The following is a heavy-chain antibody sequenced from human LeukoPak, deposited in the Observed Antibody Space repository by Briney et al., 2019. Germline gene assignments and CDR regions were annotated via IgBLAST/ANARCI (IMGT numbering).Heavy chain of an antibody. D-gene: IGHD3-22*01. Sequence: PSETLSLTCTVSGGSISSTIHTRNWIRQPAGKGLEWIGRIYNSDNTNYSPSLQSRITISVDTSKNQFSLKMSSVTAADTAVYYCAKGLYESSGRYYYHIDVWGKGTAVTIS. J-gene: IGHJ6*03. CDR2: IYNSDNT. CDR1: GGSISSTIHT. V-gene: IGHV4-61*02. CDR3: AKGLYESSGRYYYHIDV.